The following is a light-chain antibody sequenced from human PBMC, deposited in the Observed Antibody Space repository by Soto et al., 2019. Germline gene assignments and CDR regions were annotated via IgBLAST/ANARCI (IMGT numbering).Light chain of an antibody. CDR1: QSISSW. J-gene: IGKJ2*01. CDR3: QQYNSYSTT. CDR2: DAS. V-gene: IGKV1-5*01. Sequence: DIQMTQSPSTLSASVGDRVTITCRASQSISSWLAWYQQKPGKAPKLLIYDASSLESGVPSRFSGSRSRTEFTLAISSLQPDDFATYYCQQYNSYSTTFGQGTKLEIK.